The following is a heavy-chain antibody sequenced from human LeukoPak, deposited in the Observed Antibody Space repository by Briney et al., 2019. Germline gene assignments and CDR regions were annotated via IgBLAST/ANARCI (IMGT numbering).Heavy chain of an antibody. J-gene: IGHJ4*02. CDR3: AKDPSSTLEWLVDY. V-gene: IGHV3-30*18. Sequence: PGRSLRLSCAASGFTFSSYGMRWVRQAPGKGLEWVAVISYDGSNKYYADSVKGRFTISRDNSKNTLYLQMNSLRAEDTAVYYCAKDPSSTLEWLVDYWGQGTLVTVSS. CDR2: ISYDGSNK. D-gene: IGHD6-19*01. CDR1: GFTFSSYG.